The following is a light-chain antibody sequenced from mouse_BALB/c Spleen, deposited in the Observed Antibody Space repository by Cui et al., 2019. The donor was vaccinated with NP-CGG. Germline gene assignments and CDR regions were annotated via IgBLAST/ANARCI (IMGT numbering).Light chain of an antibody. CDR1: TGAVTTSNY. Sequence: QAVLTQEPALTTSPGDTVTLTCRSSTGAVTTSNYANWVQEKPDHLFTGLIGGTNNRAPGVPARFSGSLIGDKAALTITGAQTEDEAIYFCALWYSNHWVFGGGTKLTVL. CDR3: ALWYSNHWV. J-gene: IGLJ1*01. V-gene: IGLV1*01. CDR2: GTN.